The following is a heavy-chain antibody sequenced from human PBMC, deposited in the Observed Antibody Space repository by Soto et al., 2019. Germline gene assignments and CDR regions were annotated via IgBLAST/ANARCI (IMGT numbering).Heavy chain of an antibody. V-gene: IGHV3-11*03. J-gene: IGHJ3*02. Sequence: PGGSLRLSCAASGFTFSDYYMSWIRQAPGKGLEWVSYISSSTSYTDYADSVKGRFTISRDNAKNSLYLQMNSLRAEDTAGYYCARRRWDAFDIWGQGTMVTVSS. CDR2: ISSSTSYT. D-gene: IGHD6-13*01. CDR3: ARRRWDAFDI. CDR1: GFTFSDYY.